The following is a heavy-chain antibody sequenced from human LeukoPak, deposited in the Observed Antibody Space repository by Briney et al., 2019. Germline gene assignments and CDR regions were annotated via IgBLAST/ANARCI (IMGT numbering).Heavy chain of an antibody. V-gene: IGHV4-59*01. D-gene: IGHD5-18*01. CDR1: GGSISSYY. Sequence: TSETLSLTCTVSGGSISSYYWSWIRQPPGKGLEWIGYIYYSGSTNYKSSLKSRVTISVDTSKNQFSLKLSSVTAADTAVYYCARTTEGGYSYGYFYYYYMDVWGKGTTVTISS. CDR3: ARTTEGGYSYGYFYYYYMDV. J-gene: IGHJ6*03. CDR2: IYYSGST.